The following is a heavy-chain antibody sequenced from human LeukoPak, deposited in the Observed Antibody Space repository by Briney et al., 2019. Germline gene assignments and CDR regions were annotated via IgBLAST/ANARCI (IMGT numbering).Heavy chain of an antibody. V-gene: IGHV3-11*01. D-gene: IGHD2-2*01. CDR1: GFMFSDYY. CDR3: ARDDDVVVPAALDY. J-gene: IGHJ4*02. CDR2: ISSSGSII. Sequence: GRSLRLSCAASGFMFSDYYMSWIRQAPGKGLEWVSYISSSGSIIYYADSVKGRFTISRDNAKNSLYLQMNSLRAEDTAVYYCARDDDVVVPAALDYWGQGTLVTVSS.